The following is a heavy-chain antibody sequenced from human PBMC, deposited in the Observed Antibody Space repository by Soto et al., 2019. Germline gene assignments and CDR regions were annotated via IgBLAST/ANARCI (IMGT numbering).Heavy chain of an antibody. CDR3: ARAPETPPIFGVVRPYFFDF. D-gene: IGHD3-3*01. CDR2: IFYSDSF. Sequence: QVQLQESGPGLVKSSQTLSLTCTVSGGSISSGGSYWSWIRQRPGKGLEWIGYIFYSDSFYYTPSLKGRVVILADRSKNQFTLKLISVTDAGTAVYYCARAPETPPIFGVVRPYFFDFWGQGALVTVSS. V-gene: IGHV4-31*03. CDR1: GGSISSGGSY. J-gene: IGHJ4*02.